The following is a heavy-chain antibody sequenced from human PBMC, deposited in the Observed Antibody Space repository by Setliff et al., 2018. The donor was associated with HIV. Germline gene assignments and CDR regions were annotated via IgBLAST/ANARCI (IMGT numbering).Heavy chain of an antibody. D-gene: IGHD3-16*02. Sequence: GGSLRLSCAASGFTFSSYSMNWVRQAPGKGLEWVSSISSSSSYIYYADSVKGRFIISRDNFKDTLYLQTDSLRAEDTAVYYCATFLRSGELSLFPDGFNLWGQGTLVTVSS. V-gene: IGHV3-21*04. CDR1: GFTFSSYS. CDR2: ISSSSSYI. J-gene: IGHJ3*01. CDR3: ATFLRSGELSLFPDGFNL.